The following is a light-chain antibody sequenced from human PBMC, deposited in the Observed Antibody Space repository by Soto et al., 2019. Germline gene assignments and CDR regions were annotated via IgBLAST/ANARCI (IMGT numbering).Light chain of an antibody. J-gene: IGLJ2*01. CDR3: SSYTSTSTRVL. Sequence: QSALTQPASVSGSPGQSIAISCTGTSSDIGGYNYVSWYQHHPGKPPKFIIYDVTNRPSGVSDRFSGSKSGNTASLTISGLQADDEAVYFCSSYTSTSTRVLFGGGTKVTV. V-gene: IGLV2-14*03. CDR1: SSDIGGYNY. CDR2: DVT.